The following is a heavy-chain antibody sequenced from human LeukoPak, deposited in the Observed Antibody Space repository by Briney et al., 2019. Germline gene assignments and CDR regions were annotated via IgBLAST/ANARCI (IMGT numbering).Heavy chain of an antibody. V-gene: IGHV4-31*03. Sequence: PSETLSLTCTVSGGSISSGGYYWSWIRQHPGKGLEWIGYIYYSGSTYYNPSLKSRVTISVDTSKNQFSLKLSSVTAADTAVYYCASGLYDSSGYYSLYYFDYWGQGTLVTVSS. CDR2: IYYSGST. CDR1: GGSISSGGYY. CDR3: ASGLYDSSGYYSLYYFDY. J-gene: IGHJ4*02. D-gene: IGHD3-22*01.